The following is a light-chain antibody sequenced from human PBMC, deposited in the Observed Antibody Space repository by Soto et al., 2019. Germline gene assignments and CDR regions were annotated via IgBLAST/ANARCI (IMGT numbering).Light chain of an antibody. CDR2: RAS. Sequence: EIVLTQSPGTLSLSPGERATLSCRASQTVSGSYLAWFQKKPGQAPRLLIYRASSRATSIPDRFSGSGSGTDFTLTISRLEPEDFAVYYCQQYVTSPWALGQGTKVEIK. CDR3: QQYVTSPWA. J-gene: IGKJ1*01. CDR1: QTVSGSY. V-gene: IGKV3-20*01.